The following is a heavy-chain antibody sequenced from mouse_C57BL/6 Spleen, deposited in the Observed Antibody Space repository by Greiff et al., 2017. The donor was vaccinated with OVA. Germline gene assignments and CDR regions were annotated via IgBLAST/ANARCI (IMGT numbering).Heavy chain of an antibody. J-gene: IGHJ3*01. D-gene: IGHD2-3*01. V-gene: IGHV1-9*01. CDR2: ILTGSGST. CDR3: ARWHDGYLPLAY. CDR1: GYTFTGYW. Sequence: QVQLQQSGAELMKPGASVKLSCKATGYTFTGYWIEWVKQRPGHGLEWIGEILTGSGSTNYNEKFKGKATFTADTSSNTAYMQLSSLTTEDSAIYYCARWHDGYLPLAYWGQGTLVTVSA.